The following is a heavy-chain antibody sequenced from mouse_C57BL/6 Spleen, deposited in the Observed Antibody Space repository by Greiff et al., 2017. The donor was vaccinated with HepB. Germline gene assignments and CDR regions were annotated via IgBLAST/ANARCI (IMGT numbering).Heavy chain of an antibody. Sequence: QVQLQQPGAELVMPGASVKLSCKASGYTFTSYWMHWVKQRPGQGLEWIGEIDPSDSYTNYNQKFKGKATLTVDKSSSTAYMQLSSLTSEDSAVYYCARGPYSAHYYAMDYWGQGTSVTVSS. D-gene: IGHD2-12*01. CDR2: IDPSDSYT. J-gene: IGHJ4*01. CDR1: GYTFTSYW. V-gene: IGHV1-69*01. CDR3: ARGPYSAHYYAMDY.